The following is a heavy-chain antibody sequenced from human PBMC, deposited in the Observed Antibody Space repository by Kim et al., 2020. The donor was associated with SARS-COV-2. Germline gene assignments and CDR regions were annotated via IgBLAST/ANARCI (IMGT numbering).Heavy chain of an antibody. D-gene: IGHD3-9*01. CDR3: ARGSWFSLRGAFDI. V-gene: IGHV1-3*01. J-gene: IGHJ3*02. Sequence: SQKFQGRVTITRDTSASTAYMELSSLRSDDTAVYYCARGSWFSLRGAFDIWGQGTMVTVSS.